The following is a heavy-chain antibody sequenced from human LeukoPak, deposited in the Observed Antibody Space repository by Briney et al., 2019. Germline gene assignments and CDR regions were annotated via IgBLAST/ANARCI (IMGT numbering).Heavy chain of an antibody. CDR3: ARVGYAYGFLDWFDP. D-gene: IGHD5-18*01. CDR1: GFIFDDYA. J-gene: IGHJ5*02. CDR2: ITWGRDNL. Sequence: GGSLRLSCAVSGFIFDDYAMHWVRQAPGKGLEWVSGITWGRDNLAYAASVKGRFTISRDNSKNTLYLQMNSLRAEDTAVYYCARVGYAYGFLDWFDPWGQGTLVSVSS. V-gene: IGHV3-9*01.